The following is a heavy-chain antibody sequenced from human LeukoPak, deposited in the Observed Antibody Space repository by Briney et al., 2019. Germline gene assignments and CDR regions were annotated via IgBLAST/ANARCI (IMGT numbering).Heavy chain of an antibody. J-gene: IGHJ3*02. CDR2: FFTTGSI. Sequence: SEALSLTCVVSGGSISGSSRSWIRQPAGKGLEWIGRFFTTGSINYNRSLRSRVTLSVDPSKNQFSLRLASVTAEDTAVYYCARDDPWRAFDIWGQGTMVTVSS. CDR3: ARDDPWRAFDI. CDR1: GGSISGSS. V-gene: IGHV4-4*07.